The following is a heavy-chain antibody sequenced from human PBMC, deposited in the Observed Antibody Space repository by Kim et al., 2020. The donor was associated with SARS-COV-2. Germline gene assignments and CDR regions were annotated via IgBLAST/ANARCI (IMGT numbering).Heavy chain of an antibody. D-gene: IGHD3-10*01. V-gene: IGHV4-59*13. J-gene: IGHJ3*02. CDR1: GGSISSYY. Sequence: SETLSLTCTVSGGSISSYYWSWIRQPPGKGLEWIGYIYYSGSTNYNPSLKSRVTISVDTSKNQFSLKLSSVTAADTAVYYCASFLEPVRGSVAFDIWGQGTMVTVSS. CDR2: IYYSGST. CDR3: ASFLEPVRGSVAFDI.